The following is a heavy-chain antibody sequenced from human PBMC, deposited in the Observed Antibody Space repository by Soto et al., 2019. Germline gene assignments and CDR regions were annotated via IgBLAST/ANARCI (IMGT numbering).Heavy chain of an antibody. D-gene: IGHD3-10*01. CDR1: GGSFSGYY. Sequence: SETLSLTCAVYGGSFSGYYWSWIRQPPGKGLEWIGEINHSGSTNYNPSLKSRVTISVDTSKNQFSLKLSSVTAADTAVYYCARGWLLWFGELYYYGMDVWGQGTTVTVSS. J-gene: IGHJ6*02. CDR3: ARGWLLWFGELYYYGMDV. V-gene: IGHV4-34*01. CDR2: INHSGST.